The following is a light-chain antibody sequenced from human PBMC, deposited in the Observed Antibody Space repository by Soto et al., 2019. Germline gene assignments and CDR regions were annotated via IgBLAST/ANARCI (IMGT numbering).Light chain of an antibody. J-gene: IGLJ2*01. CDR1: SSNIGAGYD. Sequence: QSVLTQSPSVSGAPGQRVTISCTGSSSNIGAGYDVHWYQQLPGTAPKLLIYGNSNRPSGVPERFSGSKSGTSASLAITGLQAEDDADYYCQSSDASLSGSVFGGGTKLTVL. CDR3: QSSDASLSGSV. CDR2: GNS. V-gene: IGLV1-40*01.